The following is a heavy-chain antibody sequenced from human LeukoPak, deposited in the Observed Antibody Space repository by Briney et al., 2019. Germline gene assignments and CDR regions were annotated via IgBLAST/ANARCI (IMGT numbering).Heavy chain of an antibody. D-gene: IGHD3-16*01. CDR1: GFTFRSHG. CDR3: ARGGGLDV. Sequence: GGSLRLSCAASGFTFRSHGMHWVRQAPGKGLEWVAFIWYDGSNKYYTDSVKGRFTISRDNSKNTLYLQMNSLRAEDTAVYFCARGGGLDVWGQGATVTVSS. V-gene: IGHV3-33*01. J-gene: IGHJ6*02. CDR2: IWYDGSNK.